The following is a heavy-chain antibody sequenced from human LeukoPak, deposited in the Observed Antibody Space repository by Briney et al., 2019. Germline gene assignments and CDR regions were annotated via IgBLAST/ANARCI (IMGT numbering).Heavy chain of an antibody. J-gene: IGHJ6*02. CDR2: ISYDGSNK. V-gene: IGHV3-30*03. CDR3: ARDPTATSGMDV. D-gene: IGHD4-17*01. Sequence: AGGSLRLSCAASGFTFSSYGMHWVRQAPGKGLEWVAVISYDGSNKYYADSVKGRFTISRDNSKNTLYLQMNSLRVEDTAVYYCARDPTATSGMDVWGQGTTVTVSS. CDR1: GFTFSSYG.